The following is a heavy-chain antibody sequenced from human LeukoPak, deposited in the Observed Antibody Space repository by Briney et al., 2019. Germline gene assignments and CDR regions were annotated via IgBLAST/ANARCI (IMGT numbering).Heavy chain of an antibody. Sequence: SETLSLTCTVSGGPISSYYWSWIRQPPGKGLEWIGYIYYSGSTNYNPSLKSRVTISVDTSKNQFSLKLSSVTAADTAVYYCARVTGYMIEDYFDYWGQGTLVTVSS. D-gene: IGHD3-22*01. CDR1: GGPISSYY. V-gene: IGHV4-59*01. CDR2: IYYSGST. CDR3: ARVTGYMIEDYFDY. J-gene: IGHJ4*02.